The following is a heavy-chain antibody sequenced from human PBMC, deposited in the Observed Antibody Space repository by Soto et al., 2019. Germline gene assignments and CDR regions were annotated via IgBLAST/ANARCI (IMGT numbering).Heavy chain of an antibody. Sequence: GGSLRLSCAASGFTFSSYAMSWVRQAPGKGLEWVSAISGSGGSTYYADSVKGRFTISRDNSKNTLYLQMNSLRAEDTAVYYCAKDRGLAYYDSSGYLYYFDYWGQGTLVTVSS. D-gene: IGHD3-22*01. V-gene: IGHV3-23*01. CDR2: ISGSGGST. J-gene: IGHJ4*02. CDR3: AKDRGLAYYDSSGYLYYFDY. CDR1: GFTFSSYA.